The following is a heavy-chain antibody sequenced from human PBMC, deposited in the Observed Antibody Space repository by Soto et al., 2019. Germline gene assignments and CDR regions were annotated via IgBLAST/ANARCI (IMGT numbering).Heavy chain of an antibody. J-gene: IGHJ3*02. D-gene: IGHD2-21*01. V-gene: IGHV1-58*01. CDR1: GFTFTSSA. CDR2: IVVGSGNT. Sequence: QMQLVQSGPEVKKPGTSVKVSCKASGFTFTSSAVQWVRQARGQRLEWIGWIVVGSGNTNYAQKFQERVTITRDMSTSTAYMELSSLRSEDKAVYYCAAVRGGDPALNFDIWGQGTMVTVSS. CDR3: AAVRGGDPALNFDI.